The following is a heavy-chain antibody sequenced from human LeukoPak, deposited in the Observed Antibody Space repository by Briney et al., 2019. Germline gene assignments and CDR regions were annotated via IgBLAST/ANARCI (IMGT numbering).Heavy chain of an antibody. Sequence: SETLSFTCAVSGGSFSGYYWSWIRQPPGKGLELIGEINHSGSTNYNPSLKSRVTISVDTSKNQFSLKLSSVTAADTAVYYCARGRSITIFGVVRAGAWFDPWGQGTLVTVSS. V-gene: IGHV4-34*01. CDR2: INHSGST. J-gene: IGHJ5*02. D-gene: IGHD3-3*01. CDR1: GGSFSGYY. CDR3: ARGRSITIFGVVRAGAWFDP.